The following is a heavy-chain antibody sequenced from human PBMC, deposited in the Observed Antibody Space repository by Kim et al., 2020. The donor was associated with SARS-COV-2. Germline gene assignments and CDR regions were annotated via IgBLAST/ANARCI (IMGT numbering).Heavy chain of an antibody. CDR1: GFTFSSFG. CDR2: LSNGGGNK. V-gene: IGHV3-30*18. D-gene: IGHD1-26*01. J-gene: IGHJ4*02. Sequence: GGSLRLSCAASGFTFSSFGMTWVRQAPGKGLEWVAVLSNGGGNKYYADSVKGRFTISRDNSKNTLYLQMNSLRAEDTAVYYCAKDQVGVSYILDYWGQGTLVTVSS. CDR3: AKDQVGVSYILDY.